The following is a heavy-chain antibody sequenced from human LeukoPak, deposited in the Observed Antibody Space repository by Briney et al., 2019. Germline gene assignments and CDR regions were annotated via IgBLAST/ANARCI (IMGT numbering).Heavy chain of an antibody. CDR3: ARDLKGQYQDAFDI. CDR1: GFTFSTYW. CDR2: IKQDGSQK. J-gene: IGHJ3*02. Sequence: GGSLRLSCTASGFTFSTYWMSWVRQAPGQGLEWVANIKQDGSQKKFVDSVEGRFTISRDNAKSSLYLQMNSLRAEDTAVYYCARDLKGQYQDAFDIWGQGTMVTVSS. D-gene: IGHD2-2*01. V-gene: IGHV3-7*01.